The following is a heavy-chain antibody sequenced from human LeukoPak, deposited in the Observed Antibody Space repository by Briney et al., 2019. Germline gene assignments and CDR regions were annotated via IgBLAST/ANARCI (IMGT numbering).Heavy chain of an antibody. Sequence: PSETLSLTCTVSGGSISSYYWSWIRQPPGKGLEWIGYIYYSGSTNYNPSLKSRVTISVDTSKNQFSLKLSSVTAADTAVYYCATTQSIAAPPGDAFDIWGQGTMVTVSS. D-gene: IGHD6-6*01. CDR2: IYYSGST. V-gene: IGHV4-59*01. J-gene: IGHJ3*02. CDR3: ATTQSIAAPPGDAFDI. CDR1: GGSISSYY.